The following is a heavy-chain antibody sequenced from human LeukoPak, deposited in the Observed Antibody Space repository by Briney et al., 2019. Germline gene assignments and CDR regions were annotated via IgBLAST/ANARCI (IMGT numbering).Heavy chain of an antibody. CDR1: GYNFIDHY. Sequence: ASVKVSCKASGYNFIDHYMHWVRQAPGQGLEWMGWINPNSGGTNYAQKFQGRVTMTRDTSISTAYMELSRLRSDDTAVYYCARSRFGSFRYCSSTSCQPEYFQHWGQGTLVTVSS. D-gene: IGHD2-2*01. CDR2: INPNSGGT. CDR3: ARSRFGSFRYCSSTSCQPEYFQH. J-gene: IGHJ1*01. V-gene: IGHV1-2*02.